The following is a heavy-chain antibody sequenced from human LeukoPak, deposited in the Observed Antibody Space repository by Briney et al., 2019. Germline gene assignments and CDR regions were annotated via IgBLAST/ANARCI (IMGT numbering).Heavy chain of an antibody. CDR1: GFTFSTST. D-gene: IGHD6-19*01. Sequence: GGSLRLSCAASGFTFSTSTMNWVRQAPGKGLEWVSSISSSNDYIYYTDSVKGRFTISRDNAKNSLYLQMNSLRAEDTAVYYCLRITNSAGFPRWFHPWGWGTLITVSA. CDR3: LRITNSAGFPRWFHP. J-gene: IGHJ5*02. V-gene: IGHV3-21*01. CDR2: ISSSNDYI.